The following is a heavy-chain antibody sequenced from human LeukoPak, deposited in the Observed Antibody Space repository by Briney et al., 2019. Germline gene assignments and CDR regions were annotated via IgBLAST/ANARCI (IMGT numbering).Heavy chain of an antibody. CDR1: GFTFSDYD. V-gene: IGHV3-7*01. D-gene: IGHD5/OR15-5a*01. Sequence: PGGSLRLSCAASGFTFSDYDMHWVRQAPGKGLEWVANIKQDGSEKYYVDSVKGRFTISRDNAKNSLYLQMNSLRAEDTAVYYCARNLRIWDYWGQGTLVTVTS. J-gene: IGHJ4*02. CDR3: ARNLRIWDY. CDR2: IKQDGSEK.